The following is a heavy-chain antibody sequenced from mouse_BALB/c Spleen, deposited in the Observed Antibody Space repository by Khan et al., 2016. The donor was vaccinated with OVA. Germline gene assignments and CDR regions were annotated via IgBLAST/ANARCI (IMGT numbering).Heavy chain of an antibody. CDR2: IWSGGIT. J-gene: IGHJ2*01. Sequence: VQLQESGPGLVQPSQSLSITCTVSGFSLTNYGVHWVRQSPGKGLEWLGVIWSGGITDYNETFISRLSISKDISKSQVFFKMNSLQANATAIYYCAKNRNGYFDYWGQGTTLTVSS. V-gene: IGHV2-2*02. CDR1: GFSLTNYG. D-gene: IGHD1-1*02. CDR3: AKNRNGYFDY.